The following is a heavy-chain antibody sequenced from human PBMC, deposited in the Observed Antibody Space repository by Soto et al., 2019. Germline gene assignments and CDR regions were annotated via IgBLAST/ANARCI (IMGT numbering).Heavy chain of an antibody. D-gene: IGHD3-10*01. J-gene: IGHJ4*02. V-gene: IGHV3-33*03. CDR2: IWHDGSNK. CDR3: AKAGGSGSYYSGYFDY. Sequence: PGGSLRLSCTASGVSLSNYGMHWVRQAPGKGLEWVAVIWHDGSNKYYVDSVKGRFTISRDNSKNTLYLQMNSLRAEDTAVYYCAKAGGSGSYYSGYFDYWGQGTLVTVSS. CDR1: GVSLSNYG.